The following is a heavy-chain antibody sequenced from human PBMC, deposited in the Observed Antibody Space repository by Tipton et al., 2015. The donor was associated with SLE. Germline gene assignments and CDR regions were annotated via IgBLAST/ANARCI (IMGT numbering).Heavy chain of an antibody. D-gene: IGHD4-23*01. CDR1: SGSISSYY. CDR3: ASGGYGGNFLGWFDP. Sequence: TLSLTCSVSSGSISSYYWSWVRQPPGKGLEWIGYIFYSGSTNYNPSLKSRVTISVDTSKNQFSLKLTSVTSADTAVYYCASGGYGGNFLGWFDPWGQGTLVTVSS. CDR2: IFYSGST. V-gene: IGHV4-59*01. J-gene: IGHJ5*02.